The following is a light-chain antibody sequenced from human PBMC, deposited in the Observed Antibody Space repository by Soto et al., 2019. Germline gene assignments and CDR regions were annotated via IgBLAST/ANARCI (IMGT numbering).Light chain of an antibody. CDR3: QHYNSYPIT. V-gene: IGKV1-16*01. J-gene: IGKJ5*01. Sequence: DIQMTQSPSSLSASVGDRVTITCRASQAISNSLAWYQQKPGKAPKLLIYDASSLKSGVPSRFSGSGSGTEFTLTISSLQPDDFATYYCQHYNSYPITFGQGTRLEIK. CDR1: QAISNS. CDR2: DAS.